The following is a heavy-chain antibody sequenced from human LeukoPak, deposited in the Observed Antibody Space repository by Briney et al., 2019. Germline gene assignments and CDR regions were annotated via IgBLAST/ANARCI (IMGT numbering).Heavy chain of an antibody. CDR1: GYSISSGYY. Sequence: SETLSLTCTVSGYSISSGYYWSWIRQPAGKGLEWIGRIYTSGSTNYNPSLKSRVTISVDTSKNQFSLKLSSVTAADTAVYYCARTPHTAMVGNWFDPRGQGTLVTVSS. CDR2: IYTSGST. J-gene: IGHJ5*02. CDR3: ARTPHTAMVGNWFDP. D-gene: IGHD5-18*01. V-gene: IGHV4-61*02.